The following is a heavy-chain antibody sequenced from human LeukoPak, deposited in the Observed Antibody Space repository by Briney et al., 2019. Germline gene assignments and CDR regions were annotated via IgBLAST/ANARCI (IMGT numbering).Heavy chain of an antibody. D-gene: IGHD3-10*01. V-gene: IGHV3-48*03. J-gene: IGHJ5*02. Sequence: GGSLRLSCAASAFTFSSYEMNWVRQAPGKGLEWVSYISISGSTIYYADSVKGRFTISRDNAKNSLYLQMNSLRAEDTAVYYCARAFGELSWFDPWGQGTLVTASS. CDR2: ISISGSTI. CDR1: AFTFSSYE. CDR3: ARAFGELSWFDP.